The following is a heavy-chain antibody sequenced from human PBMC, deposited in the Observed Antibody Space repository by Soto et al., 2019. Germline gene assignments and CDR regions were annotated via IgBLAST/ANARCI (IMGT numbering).Heavy chain of an antibody. V-gene: IGHV3-23*01. CDR2: ISGSGGST. CDR1: GFTFSSYG. J-gene: IGHJ4*02. D-gene: IGHD1-26*01. CDR3: AKVVIVGATTPFDY. Sequence: EVQLLESGGGLVQPGGSLRLSCAASGFTFSSYGMNWVRQAPGKGLEWVSAISGSGGSTYYADSVKGRFTISRDNSKNSLYLQMNSRTAEDTAVYYCAKVVIVGATTPFDYWGQGTLVTVSS.